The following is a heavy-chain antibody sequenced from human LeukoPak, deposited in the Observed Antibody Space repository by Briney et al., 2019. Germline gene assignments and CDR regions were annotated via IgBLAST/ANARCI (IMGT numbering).Heavy chain of an antibody. CDR3: ATSRGYSYGDYFDY. V-gene: IGHV1-18*04. Sequence: ASVKVSCKASGYTFTSYGISWVRQAPGQGLEWMGWISAYNGNTNYAQKLQGRVTMTTDTSTSTAYMELRSLSSDDTAVYYCATSRGYSYGDYFDYWGQGTLVTVSS. J-gene: IGHJ4*02. CDR2: ISAYNGNT. D-gene: IGHD5-18*01. CDR1: GYTFTSYG.